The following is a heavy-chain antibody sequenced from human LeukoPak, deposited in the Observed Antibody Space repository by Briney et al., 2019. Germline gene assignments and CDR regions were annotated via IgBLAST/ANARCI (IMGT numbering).Heavy chain of an antibody. D-gene: IGHD3-22*01. V-gene: IGHV3-30*02. CDR2: IRYDGSNK. CDR1: GFTFSSYG. J-gene: IGHJ4*02. Sequence: GGSLRLSCAASGFTFSSYGMHWVRQAPGKGLEWVTFIRYDGSNKYYADSVKGRFTISRDNSKNTLYLQMSSLRAEDTAVYYCANGGYYDSSGYSSYFDYWGQGTLVTVSS. CDR3: ANGGYYDSSGYSSYFDY.